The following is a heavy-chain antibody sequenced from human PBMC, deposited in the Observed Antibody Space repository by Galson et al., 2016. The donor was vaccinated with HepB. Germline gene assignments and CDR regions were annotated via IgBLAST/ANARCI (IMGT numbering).Heavy chain of an antibody. V-gene: IGHV3-30-3*01. CDR3: TRGLLVTTVFYGMDV. Sequence: SLRLSCAASGFTFSGSTMNWVRQAPGKGLEWVAVISYDGGSKYYADSVKGRFTISRDNSKNTLYLQMNSLKTEDTAVYYCTRGLLVTTVFYGMDVWGQGTTVTVSS. J-gene: IGHJ6*02. CDR2: ISYDGGSK. CDR1: GFTFSGST. D-gene: IGHD4-23*01.